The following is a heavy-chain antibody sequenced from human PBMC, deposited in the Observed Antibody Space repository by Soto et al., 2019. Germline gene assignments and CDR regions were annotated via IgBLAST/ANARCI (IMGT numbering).Heavy chain of an antibody. CDR2: ISSSGSTI. J-gene: IGHJ4*02. CDR1: GFTFSDYY. CDR3: ARDRSRREQQLASYYFDY. D-gene: IGHD6-13*01. Sequence: TGGSLRLSCAASGFTFSDYYMSWIRQAPGKGLEWVSYISSSGSTIYYADSVKGRFTISRDNAKNSLYLQMNSLRAEDTAVYYCARDRSRREQQLASYYFDYWGQGTLVTVSS. V-gene: IGHV3-11*01.